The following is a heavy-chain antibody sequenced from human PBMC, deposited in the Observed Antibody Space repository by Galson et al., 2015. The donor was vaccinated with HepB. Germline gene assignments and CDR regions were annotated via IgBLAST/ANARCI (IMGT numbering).Heavy chain of an antibody. D-gene: IGHD7-27*01. Sequence: CAISGDSVSSKSAAWNWFRQSPSGGLEWLGRTYYRSKWYYEYTVSVKSRITINPDTSKNQVSLHLNSVTPDDTAVYFCARSTGDLDYWGQGTQVTVSS. V-gene: IGHV6-1*01. CDR2: TYYRSKWYY. J-gene: IGHJ4*02. CDR3: ARSTGDLDY. CDR1: GDSVSSKSAA.